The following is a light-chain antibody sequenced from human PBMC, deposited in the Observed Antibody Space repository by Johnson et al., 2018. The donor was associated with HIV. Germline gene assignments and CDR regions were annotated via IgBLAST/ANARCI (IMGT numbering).Light chain of an antibody. Sequence: QSVLTQPPSVSAAPGQKVTISCSGSSSNIGNNYVSWYQQLPGTAPKLLIYDNNKRPSGIPDRFSGSKSGTSATLGITGLQTGDEADYYCGTWDSSLSARVFGTGTKVTGL. CDR3: GTWDSSLSARV. J-gene: IGLJ1*01. CDR2: DNN. V-gene: IGLV1-51*01. CDR1: SSNIGNNY.